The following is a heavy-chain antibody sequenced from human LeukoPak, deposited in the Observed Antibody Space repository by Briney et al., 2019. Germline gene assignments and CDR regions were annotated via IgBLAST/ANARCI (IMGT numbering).Heavy chain of an antibody. Sequence: PSETLSLTCAVYGGSFSGYYWSWIRQPPGKGLEWIGEINHSGSTNYNPSLKSRVTISVDTSKNQFSLKLSSVTAADTAVYYCAREYSSGFDYWGQGTLVTVSS. CDR3: AREYSSGFDY. V-gene: IGHV4-34*01. CDR1: GGSFSGYY. J-gene: IGHJ4*02. D-gene: IGHD6-25*01. CDR2: INHSGST.